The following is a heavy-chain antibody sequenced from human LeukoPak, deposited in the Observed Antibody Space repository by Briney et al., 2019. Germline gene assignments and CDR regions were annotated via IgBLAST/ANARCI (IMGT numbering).Heavy chain of an antibody. CDR2: IFYRGSA. J-gene: IGHJ6*03. Sequence: SEALSLTCTVSGGSISSSGYYWDWIRQPPGKGLEWIGSIFYRGSAYYNPSLKCRVTISVDTSNNQFSLKLNSVTAADTAVYYCARRDAYYYHMDVWGKGTTVTVSS. CDR1: GGSISSSGYY. CDR3: ARRDAYYYHMDV. V-gene: IGHV4-39*01.